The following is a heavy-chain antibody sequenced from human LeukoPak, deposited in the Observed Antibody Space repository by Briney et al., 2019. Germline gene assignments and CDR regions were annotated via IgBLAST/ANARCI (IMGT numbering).Heavy chain of an antibody. CDR2: IIPILGIA. V-gene: IGHV1-69*02. J-gene: IGHJ4*02. D-gene: IGHD3-22*01. Sequence: ASVKVSCKASGGTFSSYTISWVRQAPGQGLEWMGRIIPILGIANYAQKFQGRVTTTADKSTSTAYKELSSLRSEDTAVYYCASPGFYDSSGNGEGYWGQGTLVTVSS. CDR3: ASPGFYDSSGNGEGY. CDR1: GGTFSSYT.